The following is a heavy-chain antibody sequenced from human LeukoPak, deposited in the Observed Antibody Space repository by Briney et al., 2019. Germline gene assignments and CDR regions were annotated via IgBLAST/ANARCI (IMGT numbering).Heavy chain of an antibody. Sequence: ASVKVSCKASGGTFSSYAISWVRQAPGQGLEWMGGIIPIFGTANYAQKFQGRVTITADESTSTAYMELSSLRSEDTAVYYCARDMRITIFGQSWVFYYGMDVWGQGTTVTVSS. CDR1: GGTFSSYA. CDR2: IIPIFGTA. CDR3: ARDMRITIFGQSWVFYYGMDV. V-gene: IGHV1-69*13. J-gene: IGHJ6*02. D-gene: IGHD3-3*01.